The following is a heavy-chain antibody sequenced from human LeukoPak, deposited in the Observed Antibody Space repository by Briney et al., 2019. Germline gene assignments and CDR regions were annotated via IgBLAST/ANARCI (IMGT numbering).Heavy chain of an antibody. V-gene: IGHV3-33*01. J-gene: IGHJ4*02. CDR1: GFTFSSYG. CDR3: ARAPDYYDSSGYSK. CDR2: IWYDGSNK. D-gene: IGHD3-22*01. Sequence: GGSLRLSCAASGFTFSSYGMHWVRQVPGKGLEWVAVIWYDGSNKYCADSVKGRFTISRDNSKNTLYLQMNSLRAEDTAVYYCARAPDYYDSSGYSKWGQGTLVTVSS.